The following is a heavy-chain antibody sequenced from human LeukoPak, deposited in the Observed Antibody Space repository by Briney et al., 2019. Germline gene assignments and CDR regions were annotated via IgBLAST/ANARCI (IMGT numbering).Heavy chain of an antibody. J-gene: IGHJ4*02. V-gene: IGHV4-39*01. CDR3: ARSGDYYDSRGYSRYFDY. Sequence: SETLSLTCTVSGGSISSSSYYWGWIRQPPGKGLEWIGSIYYSGSTYYNPSLKSRVTISVDTSKNQFSLKLSSVPAADTAVYYCARSGDYYDSRGYSRYFDYWGQGTLVTVSS. CDR2: IYYSGST. D-gene: IGHD3-22*01. CDR1: GGSISSSSYY.